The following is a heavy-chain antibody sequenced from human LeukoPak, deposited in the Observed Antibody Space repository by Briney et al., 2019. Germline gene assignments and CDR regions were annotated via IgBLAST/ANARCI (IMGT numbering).Heavy chain of an antibody. D-gene: IGHD5-24*01. CDR1: GFTFSDYL. CDR2: IKEDGSET. V-gene: IGHV3-7*01. J-gene: IGHJ4*02. Sequence: GGSLRLSCAASGFTFSDYLMDWVRQVPGKGLECLANIKEDGSETYYADSVKGRFTISRDNPKNLLFLQINSLRVEDTAVYYCARETPRRGETRDGYRWGQGTVVTVSS. CDR3: ARETPRRGETRDGYR.